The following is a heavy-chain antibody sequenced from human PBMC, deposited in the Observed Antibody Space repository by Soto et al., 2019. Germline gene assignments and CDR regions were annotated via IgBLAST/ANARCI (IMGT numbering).Heavy chain of an antibody. J-gene: IGHJ5*02. CDR2: MYSTGST. Sequence: QVRLQELGPGLVKPSETLSLTCTVSGDSIGSVKYHWGWIRQSPGKGLEWIGSMYSTGSTQYNPSLKSRVTMYVDTSTNQFSLKLRSVTAADTAIYYCARRPVRGGNSGVGFDPWGQGTLVTVSS. CDR3: ARRPVRGGNSGVGFDP. D-gene: IGHD2-15*01. CDR1: GDSIGSVKYH. V-gene: IGHV4-39*01.